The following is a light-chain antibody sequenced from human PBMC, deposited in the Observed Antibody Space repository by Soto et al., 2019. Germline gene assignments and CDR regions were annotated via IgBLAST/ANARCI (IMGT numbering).Light chain of an antibody. CDR1: QSISSW. Sequence: DIQMTQSPSTLSASVGDRVTITCRASQSISSWLAWYQQKSGKAPKLLIYKASSLESGVPSRFSGSGSGTEFTLTISSLQPDDFATYYCQQYNSAWTFGQGTKVDIK. CDR3: QQYNSAWT. CDR2: KAS. J-gene: IGKJ1*01. V-gene: IGKV1-5*03.